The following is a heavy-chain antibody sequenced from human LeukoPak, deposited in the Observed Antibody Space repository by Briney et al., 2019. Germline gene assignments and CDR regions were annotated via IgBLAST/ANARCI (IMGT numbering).Heavy chain of an antibody. V-gene: IGHV3-30*02. CDR2: IRYDGSNK. CDR1: GFTFSSYG. Sequence: PGGSLRLSCAASGFTFSSYGMHWVRQAPGKGLEGVAFIRYDGSNKYYADSVKGRFTISRDNSKNTLYLQMNSLRAEDTAVYYCAKSAPLTIFGVAHPFDHWGQGTLVTVSS. J-gene: IGHJ5*02. CDR3: AKSAPLTIFGVAHPFDH. D-gene: IGHD3-3*01.